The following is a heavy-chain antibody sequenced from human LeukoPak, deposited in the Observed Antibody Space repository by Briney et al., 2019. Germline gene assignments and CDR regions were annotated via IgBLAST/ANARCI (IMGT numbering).Heavy chain of an antibody. CDR2: IYPGDSDT. CDR3: ASRYCSGGTCYLN. CDR1: GYSFTSYW. Sequence: PGESLKISCKGSGYSFTSYWIGWVRQMPGKGLEWMGIIYPGDSDTRYSPSFRGQVTISADKSINTAYLQWSSLRASDTAMYYCASRYCSGGTCYLNWGQGTLVTVSS. J-gene: IGHJ4*02. D-gene: IGHD2-15*01. V-gene: IGHV5-51*01.